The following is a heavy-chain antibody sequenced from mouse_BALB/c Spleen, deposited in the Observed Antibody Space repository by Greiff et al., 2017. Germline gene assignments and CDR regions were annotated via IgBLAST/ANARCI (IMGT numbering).Heavy chain of an antibody. J-gene: IGHJ4*01. D-gene: IGHD2-14*01. CDR2: IWGDGST. V-gene: IGHV2-3*01. CDR3: AKLGAYYRYDGGDYYAMDY. CDR1: GFSLTSYG. Sequence: VKLVESGPGLVAPSQSLSITCTVSGFSLTSYGVSWVRQPPGKGLEWLGVIWGDGSTNYHSALISRLSISKDNSKSQVFLKLNSLQTDDTATYYCAKLGAYYRYDGGDYYAMDYWGQGTSVTVSS.